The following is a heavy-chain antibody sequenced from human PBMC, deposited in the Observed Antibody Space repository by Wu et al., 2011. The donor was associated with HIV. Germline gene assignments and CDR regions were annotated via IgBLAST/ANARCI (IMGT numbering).Heavy chain of an antibody. J-gene: IGHJ1*01. CDR3: ARDDRDLVTRSAYFQY. Sequence: QVQLVQSGAEVKKPGSSVKVSCKASGGSFRTFAINWVRQAPGEGLEWMGRIIPIVEKPKYAQKFQGRVTITADESTSTAYMELTSLRSDDTAVYYCARDDRDLVTRSAYFQYWGQGTLVTVSS. D-gene: IGHD3-9*01. CDR2: IIPIVEKP. V-gene: IGHV1-69*11. CDR1: GGSFRTFA.